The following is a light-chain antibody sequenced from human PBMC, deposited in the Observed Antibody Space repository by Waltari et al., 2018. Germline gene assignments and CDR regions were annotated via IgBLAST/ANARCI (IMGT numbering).Light chain of an antibody. J-gene: IGKJ5*01. V-gene: IGKV1-33*01. CDR1: HDISYF. Sequence: DIQMTQSPSSLSASLGDRVTITCRTSHDISYFLSWYQQRPGRVPKLLIYGASNLETGVPSRFSGSGSGTHFSLTISSLQAEDIATYYCQRYDNLPIAFGQGT. CDR3: QRYDNLPIA. CDR2: GAS.